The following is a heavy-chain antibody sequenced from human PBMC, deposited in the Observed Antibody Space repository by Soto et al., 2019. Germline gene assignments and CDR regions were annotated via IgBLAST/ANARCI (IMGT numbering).Heavy chain of an antibody. D-gene: IGHD2-21*02. CDR1: GFIFSNFW. CDR2: IKQGGSER. CDR3: ARAAYCGGDCNFDY. J-gene: IGHJ4*02. Sequence: EVQLVESGGGLVQPGGSLRLSCAASGFIFSNFWMNWVRQAPGKGLQWVANIKQGGSERYYMDSVRGRFTISRDDAKNSLYLQMSSLRAEDRAVYYCARAAYCGGDCNFDYWGQGILVTVSS. V-gene: IGHV3-7*04.